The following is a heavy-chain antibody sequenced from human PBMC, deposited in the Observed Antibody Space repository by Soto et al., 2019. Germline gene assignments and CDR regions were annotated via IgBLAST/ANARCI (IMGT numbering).Heavy chain of an antibody. CDR2: ISGSGGST. Sequence: PGGSLRLSCAASGFTFSSYAMSWVRQAPGKGLEWVSAISGSGGSTYYADSVKGRFTISRDNSKNTLYLQMNSLRAEDTAVYYCAGKLTGTRYYYGMDVWGQGTTVTVSS. J-gene: IGHJ6*02. CDR1: GFTFSSYA. D-gene: IGHD1-7*01. CDR3: AGKLTGTRYYYGMDV. V-gene: IGHV3-23*01.